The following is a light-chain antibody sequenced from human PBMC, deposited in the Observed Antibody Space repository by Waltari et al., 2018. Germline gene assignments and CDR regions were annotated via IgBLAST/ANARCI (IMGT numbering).Light chain of an antibody. CDR1: QSVLYSSNNKNY. CDR3: QQYYSTPMYP. Sequence: DIVMTQSPDSLAVSLGERATINCKSSQSVLYSSNNKNYLAWYQQKPGQPPKLLIYWASTRESGLPDRFSGSGSGTDFTLTSSSLQAEDVAVYYCQQYYSTPMYPFGQGTKLGIK. V-gene: IGKV4-1*01. J-gene: IGKJ2*01. CDR2: WAS.